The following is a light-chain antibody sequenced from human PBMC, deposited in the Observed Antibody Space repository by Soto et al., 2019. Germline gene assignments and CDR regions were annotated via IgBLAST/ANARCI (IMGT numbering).Light chain of an antibody. J-gene: IGKJ4*01. CDR1: QSLLHRNGYNY. CDR2: LGS. CDR3: MQALQSPT. V-gene: IGKV2-28*01. Sequence: DIVMTQSPLSLPVTPGEPASISCRSSQSLLHRNGYNYLDWYLQKPGQSPQLLICLGSNRASGVHDRVSGRGSSTDFTLKSSRVEAEGVGVYYFMQALQSPTCRGGTKVEIK.